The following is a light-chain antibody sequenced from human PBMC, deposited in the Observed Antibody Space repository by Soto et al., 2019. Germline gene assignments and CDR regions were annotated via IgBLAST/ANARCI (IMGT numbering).Light chain of an antibody. CDR1: QGISNY. Sequence: DIQMTQSPSSLSASVGDRVTITCRASQGISNYLGWYQQKPGKVPKLLIYAASTLQSGVSSRFSGSGSGTDFTLTISSLQPEDVATYYCQKDNSATWTFGQGTKVEIK. V-gene: IGKV1-27*01. J-gene: IGKJ1*01. CDR2: AAS. CDR3: QKDNSATWT.